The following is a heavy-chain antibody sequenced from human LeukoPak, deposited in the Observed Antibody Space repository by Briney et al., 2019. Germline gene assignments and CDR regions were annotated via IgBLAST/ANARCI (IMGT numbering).Heavy chain of an antibody. CDR1: GFTVSSNY. CDR3: ARDKTTYYDFWSGYYV. CDR2: IYSGGST. J-gene: IGHJ6*02. Sequence: GGSLRLSCAASGFTVSSNYMSWVRQAPGQGLEWVSVIYSGGSTYYADSVKGRFTISRDNSKNTLYLQMNSLRAEDTAVYYCARDKTTYYDFWSGYYVWGQGTTVTVSS. D-gene: IGHD3-3*01. V-gene: IGHV3-53*01.